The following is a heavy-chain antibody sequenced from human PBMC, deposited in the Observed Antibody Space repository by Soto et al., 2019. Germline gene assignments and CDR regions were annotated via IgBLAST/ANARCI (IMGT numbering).Heavy chain of an antibody. Sequence: SETLSLTCTVSGGSISSYYWSWIRQPPGKGLEWIGYIYYSGSTNYNPSLKSRVTISVDTSKNQFSLKLSSVTAADTAVYYCARAWAGGGRWGSGGSCLDYWGQGTLVTVSS. D-gene: IGHD2-15*01. CDR3: ARAWAGGGRWGSGGSCLDY. V-gene: IGHV4-59*01. J-gene: IGHJ4*02. CDR2: IYYSGST. CDR1: GGSISSYY.